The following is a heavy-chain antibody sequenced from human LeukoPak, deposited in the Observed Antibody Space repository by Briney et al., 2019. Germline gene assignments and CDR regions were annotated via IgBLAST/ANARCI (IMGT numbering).Heavy chain of an antibody. V-gene: IGHV4-59*01. CDR1: GGSISSYY. D-gene: IGHD3-22*01. CDR2: IYYSGST. Sequence: PSETLSLTCTVSGGSISSYYWSWIRQPPGKGLEWIGYIYYSGSTNYNPSLKSRVTISVDTSKNQFSLKLSSVTAADTAVYYCARAPHTHYYDSSGYLDYWGQGTLVTVSS. J-gene: IGHJ4*02. CDR3: ARAPHTHYYDSSGYLDY.